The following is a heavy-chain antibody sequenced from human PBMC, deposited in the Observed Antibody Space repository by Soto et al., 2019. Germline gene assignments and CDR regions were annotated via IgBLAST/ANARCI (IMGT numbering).Heavy chain of an antibody. J-gene: IGHJ6*02. Sequence: VQLVQSGAEVKKPGSSVKVSCKASGGTFSSYVFSWVRQAPGQGLEWMGGIIPIFDTPNYAHKIQGRVTITADDSTTTAYMELSSLRSEDTAVYYCATNSSIGSYPYSHDMDAWGQGTKVTVSS. CDR1: GGTFSSYV. CDR2: IIPIFDTP. D-gene: IGHD1-26*01. V-gene: IGHV1-69*01. CDR3: ATNSSIGSYPYSHDMDA.